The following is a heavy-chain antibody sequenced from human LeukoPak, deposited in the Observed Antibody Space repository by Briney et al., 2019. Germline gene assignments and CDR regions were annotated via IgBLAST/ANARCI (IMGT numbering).Heavy chain of an antibody. J-gene: IGHJ6*03. Sequence: GRSLRLSCAASGFTFDDYGMSWVRQAPGKGLEWVSGINWNGGSTGYADSVKGRFTISRDNAKNSLYLQMNSLRAEDTALYYCARARTYVSYYYYMDVWGKGTTVTVSS. CDR3: ARARTYVSYYYYMDV. V-gene: IGHV3-20*04. CDR2: INWNGGST. D-gene: IGHD1-14*01. CDR1: GFTFDDYG.